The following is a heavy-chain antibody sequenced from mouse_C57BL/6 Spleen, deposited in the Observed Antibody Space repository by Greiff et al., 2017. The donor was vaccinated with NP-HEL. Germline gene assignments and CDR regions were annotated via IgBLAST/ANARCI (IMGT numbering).Heavy chain of an antibody. V-gene: IGHV5-4*01. Sequence: EVKLVESGGGLVKPGGSLKLSCAASGFTFSSYAMSWVRQTPEKRLEWVATISDGGSYTYYPDNVKGRFTISRDNAKNNLYLQMSQLKSEDTAMYYCGRDGAGGFAYWGQGTLVTVSA. CDR1: GFTFSSYA. CDR3: GRDGAGGFAY. CDR2: ISDGGSYT. J-gene: IGHJ3*01.